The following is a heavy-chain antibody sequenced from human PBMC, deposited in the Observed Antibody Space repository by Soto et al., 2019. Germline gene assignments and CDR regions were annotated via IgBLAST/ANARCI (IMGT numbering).Heavy chain of an antibody. CDR2: MNPNSGNT. D-gene: IGHD3-3*01. Sequence: GXSVKVSCKASGYTFTSYDINWVRQATGQGLEWMGWMNPNSGNTGYAQKFQGRVTMTRNTSISTAYMELSSLRSEDTAVYYCARARNYDFWSGYYDYYYGMDVWGQGTTVTVSS. J-gene: IGHJ6*02. CDR3: ARARNYDFWSGYYDYYYGMDV. V-gene: IGHV1-8*01. CDR1: GYTFTSYD.